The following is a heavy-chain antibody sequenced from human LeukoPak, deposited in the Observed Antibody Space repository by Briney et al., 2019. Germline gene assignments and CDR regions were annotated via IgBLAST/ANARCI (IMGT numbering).Heavy chain of an antibody. CDR3: ARKTDRLGAVGRDRYFDL. J-gene: IGHJ2*01. V-gene: IGHV3-48*03. Sequence: GGSLRLSCTASGFTFSGYEMTWVRQAPGKGLEWMSYISVNGGAMHYADSVRGRFTTSRDDAKNSLYLHMYSLRVEDTAIYYCARKTDRLGAVGRDRYFDLWGRGTLITVSS. CDR2: ISVNGGAM. CDR1: GFTFSGYE. D-gene: IGHD6-13*01.